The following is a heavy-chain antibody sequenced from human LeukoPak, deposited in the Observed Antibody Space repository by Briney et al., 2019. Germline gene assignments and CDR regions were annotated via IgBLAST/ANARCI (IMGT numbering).Heavy chain of an antibody. CDR2: IIPSGGST. J-gene: IGHJ5*02. Sequence: ASVKVSCKASGYTFTSYYMHWVRQAPGQGLEWMGIIIPSGGSTSYAQKFQGRVTMARDTSTSTVYMELSSLRSEDTAVYYCARAEHLAALDPRGQGTLVTVSS. D-gene: IGHD6-13*01. CDR3: ARAEHLAALDP. V-gene: IGHV1-46*01. CDR1: GYTFTSYY.